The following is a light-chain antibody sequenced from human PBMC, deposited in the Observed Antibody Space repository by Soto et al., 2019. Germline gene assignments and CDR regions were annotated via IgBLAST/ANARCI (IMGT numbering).Light chain of an antibody. CDR1: QSVRTN. CDR2: GAS. V-gene: IGKV3-15*01. J-gene: IGKJ2*01. Sequence: EIVMTQSPATLAVSPGERAALSCRASQSVRTNFAWYQQKPGQAPRLLIYGASSRATGTPARFSGSGSGTEFTLTISSLQSEDFAVYYCQQYNNWPYTFGLGTKLEMK. CDR3: QQYNNWPYT.